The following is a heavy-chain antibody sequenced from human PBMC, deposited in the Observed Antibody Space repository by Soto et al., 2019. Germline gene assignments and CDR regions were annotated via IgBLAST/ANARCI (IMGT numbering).Heavy chain of an antibody. D-gene: IGHD1-1*01. CDR1: GFSFSRYA. J-gene: IGHJ4*02. CDR2: ISSIGGNI. Sequence: EVQLLESGGGMVQSGGSLRLSCTASGFSFSRYAMGWVRQTAGKGLEWVSVISSIGGNIHYVESVKGRFTISRDNSKNTLYLQMNSLRVEDTAVYNCATQDFRGTSGTTWGQGTQVTVSS. V-gene: IGHV3-23*01. CDR3: ATQDFRGTSGTT.